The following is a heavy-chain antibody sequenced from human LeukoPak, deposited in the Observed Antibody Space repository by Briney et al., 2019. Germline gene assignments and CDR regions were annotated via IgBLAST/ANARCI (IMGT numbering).Heavy chain of an antibody. V-gene: IGHV3-30*02. Sequence: PGGSLRLSCAASGFTFSSYGMHWVRQAPGKGLEWVAFIRYDGSNKYYADSVKGRFTISRDNSKNTLYLQMNSLRAEDTAVYYCAKDEGQLVLAYFDYWGQGTLVTVSS. CDR2: IRYDGSNK. CDR3: AKDEGQLVLAYFDY. J-gene: IGHJ4*02. CDR1: GFTFSSYG. D-gene: IGHD6-13*01.